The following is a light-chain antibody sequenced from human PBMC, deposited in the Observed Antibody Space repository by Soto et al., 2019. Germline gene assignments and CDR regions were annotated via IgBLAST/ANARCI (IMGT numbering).Light chain of an antibody. CDR1: QSISRW. J-gene: IGKJ5*01. CDR2: DAS. CDR3: QQHNTYSKT. V-gene: IGKV1-5*01. Sequence: DCKMTESVKTVASCGCRSINIRFRASQSISRWLAWYQQKPGRAPKILISDASSLESGVPSRFSGSGSGTEFTLTISSLQPDDFATYYCQQHNTYSKTFGRGTRLEIK.